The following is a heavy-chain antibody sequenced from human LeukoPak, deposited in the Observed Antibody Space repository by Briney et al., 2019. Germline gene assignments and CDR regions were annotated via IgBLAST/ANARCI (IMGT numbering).Heavy chain of an antibody. D-gene: IGHD2-2*01. CDR1: GFSVNSNY. CDR3: ARDLVVVPAAIREYWFDP. CDR2: IYTGGST. J-gene: IGHJ5*02. V-gene: IGHV3-53*01. Sequence: GGSLRLSCAASGFSVNSNYMNWVRQAPGKGLEWVSVIYTGGSTYYADSVKGRFTISRDNSKNSLYLQMNSLRAEDTAVYYCARDLVVVPAAIREYWFDPWGQGTLVTVSS.